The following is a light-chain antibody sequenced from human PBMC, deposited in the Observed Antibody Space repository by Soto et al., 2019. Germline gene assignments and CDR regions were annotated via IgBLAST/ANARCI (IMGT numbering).Light chain of an antibody. Sequence: QTVVTQEPSCSVSPGGTVTLTCGLSSGSVSTTYYPSRYQQTPGQAPRTLIYSTNTRSSGVPDRFSGSILGNKAALTITGAQADDESDYYCVLYMGSGLWVFGGGTKRTVL. CDR1: SGSVSTTYY. CDR2: STN. V-gene: IGLV8-61*01. J-gene: IGLJ3*02. CDR3: VLYMGSGLWV.